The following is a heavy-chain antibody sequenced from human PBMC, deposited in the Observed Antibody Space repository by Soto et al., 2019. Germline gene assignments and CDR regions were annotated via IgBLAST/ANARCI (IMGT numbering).Heavy chain of an antibody. CDR3: ARVYYYDSSGYYASEYFDY. D-gene: IGHD3-22*01. CDR1: GFTFSSYG. Sequence: QPGGSLRLSCAASGFTFSSYGMHWVRQAPGEGLEWVAVIWYDGSNKYYAYSVKGRFTISRDNSKNTLYLQMNSLRAEDTAVYYCARVYYYDSSGYYASEYFDYWRQGT. CDR2: IWYDGSNK. V-gene: IGHV3-33*01. J-gene: IGHJ4*02.